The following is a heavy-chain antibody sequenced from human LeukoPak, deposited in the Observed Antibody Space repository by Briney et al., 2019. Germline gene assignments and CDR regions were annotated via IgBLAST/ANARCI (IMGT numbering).Heavy chain of an antibody. Sequence: GESLRLSCAVSGFTFNIYDMYWVRQAPGKGLEWVAFIRYDGGNEYYADSVKGRFTISRDNSKNTLYLQMNGLRPEDTAVYYCTKLASVSTDYWGQGTLVTVSS. J-gene: IGHJ4*02. CDR1: GFTFNIYD. V-gene: IGHV3-30*02. D-gene: IGHD4-11*01. CDR2: IRYDGGNE. CDR3: TKLASVSTDY.